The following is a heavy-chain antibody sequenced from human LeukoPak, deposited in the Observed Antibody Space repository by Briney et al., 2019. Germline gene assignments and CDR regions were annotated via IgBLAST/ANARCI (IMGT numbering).Heavy chain of an antibody. J-gene: IGHJ4*02. CDR3: ATGSPYDILTGRYYFDY. CDR2: FDPEDGET. D-gene: IGHD3-9*01. Sequence: ASVQVSCQVSGYTLTELSMHWVRQAPGKGLEWMGGFDPEDGETIYAQKFQGRVTMTEDTSTDTAYMELSSLRSEDTAVYYCATGSPYDILTGRYYFDYWGQGTLVTVSS. V-gene: IGHV1-24*01. CDR1: GYTLTELS.